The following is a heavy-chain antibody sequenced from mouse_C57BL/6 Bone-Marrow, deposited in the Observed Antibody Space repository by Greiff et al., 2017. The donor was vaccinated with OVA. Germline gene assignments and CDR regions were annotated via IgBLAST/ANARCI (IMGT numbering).Heavy chain of an antibody. CDR2: INPGSGGT. D-gene: IGHD3-2*02. CDR1: GYAFTNYL. J-gene: IGHJ2*01. Sequence: QVQLQQSGAELVRPGTSVKVSCKASGYAFTNYLIEWVKQRPGQGLEWIGVINPGSGGTNYNEKFKGKATLTADKSSSTAYMQRSSLTSEDSAVYFCARGSGYPFDYWGQGTTLTVSS. CDR3: ARGSGYPFDY. V-gene: IGHV1-54*01.